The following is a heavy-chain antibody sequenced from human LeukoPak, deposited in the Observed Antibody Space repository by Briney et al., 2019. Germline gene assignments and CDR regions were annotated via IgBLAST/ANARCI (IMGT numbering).Heavy chain of an antibody. V-gene: IGHV3-21*01. Sequence: GGSLRLSCAASGFTFSSYSMNWVRHAPGKGLEWVSSISSSSSYIYYADSVKGRFTISRDNAKNSLYLQMNSLRAEDTAVYYCARVDYYYDSSGYYYEVVDYWGQGTLVTVSS. CDR3: ARVDYYYDSSGYYYEVVDY. D-gene: IGHD3-22*01. CDR2: ISSSSSYI. J-gene: IGHJ4*02. CDR1: GFTFSSYS.